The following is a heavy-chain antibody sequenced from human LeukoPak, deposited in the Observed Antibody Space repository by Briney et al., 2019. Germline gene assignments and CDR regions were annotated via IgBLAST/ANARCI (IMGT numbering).Heavy chain of an antibody. Sequence: GGSLRLSCAASGFTFSSYAMSWVRQAPGKGLAWVSAISGSGGSTYYADSVKGRFTISRDNSKNTLYLQMNSLRAEDTAVYYCAKVQGLYDSSGYPFDYWGQGTLVTVSS. CDR1: GFTFSSYA. CDR2: ISGSGGST. V-gene: IGHV3-23*01. D-gene: IGHD3-22*01. J-gene: IGHJ4*02. CDR3: AKVQGLYDSSGYPFDY.